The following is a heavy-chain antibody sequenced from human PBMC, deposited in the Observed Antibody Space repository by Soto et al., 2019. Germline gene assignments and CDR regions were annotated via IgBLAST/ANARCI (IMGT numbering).Heavy chain of an antibody. D-gene: IGHD2-8*01. CDR3: VRVYSYVIDV. V-gene: IGHV3-48*02. Sequence: EVQLVESGGGLVQPGGSLRLSCAASGFTFSRYSMNWVRQTPGKGLEWVSYISSTGSPTYYADSVKGRFTIPRDNATNLLDLEMNSLRDDDTAVYYCVRVYSYVIDVWGQGTTVTVS. CDR1: GFTFSRYS. J-gene: IGHJ6*02. CDR2: ISSTGSPT.